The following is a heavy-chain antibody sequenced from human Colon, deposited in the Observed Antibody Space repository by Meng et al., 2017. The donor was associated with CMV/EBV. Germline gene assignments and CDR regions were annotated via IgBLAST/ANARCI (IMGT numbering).Heavy chain of an antibody. J-gene: IGHJ4*02. CDR3: ARRLRFGGPFDY. D-gene: IGHD3-16*01. CDR2: ISYSGST. V-gene: IGHV4-39*01. CDR1: GGSISSSSSY. Sequence: TVSGGSISSSSSYWGCVRQPPGKGMEWIGSISYSGSTYYNPSLKSRLTISVDTSKNQFSLKLSSVTAADTAVYYCARRLRFGGPFDYWGQGTLVTVSS.